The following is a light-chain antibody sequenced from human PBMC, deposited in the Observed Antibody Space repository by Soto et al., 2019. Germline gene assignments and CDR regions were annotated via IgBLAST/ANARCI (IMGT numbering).Light chain of an antibody. J-gene: IGKJ4*01. CDR2: DGT. CDR1: QRISNY. CDR3: HQYFNPRT. Sequence: DIQMTQSPSSLSASVGDRVTITCRASQRISNYLNWYQQKPGKAPKLLIYDGTKLETGVPSRFSGSGSGTEFTFTISSLQPEDTATYYCHQYFNPRTFGGGTKVEIK. V-gene: IGKV1-33*01.